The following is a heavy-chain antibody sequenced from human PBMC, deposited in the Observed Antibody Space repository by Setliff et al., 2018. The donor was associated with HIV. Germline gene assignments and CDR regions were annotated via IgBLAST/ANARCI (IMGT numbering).Heavy chain of an antibody. CDR2: MNAGGSI. D-gene: IGHD3-16*02. J-gene: IGHJ4*02. V-gene: IGHV4-34*01. Sequence: SETLSLTCAVYGGSFSGYYWSWLRQPPGKGLEWIGEMNAGGSINDNPSLKSRLTISVDTSKKQFSLKLKSVTAADTAVYYCARGFAFGGVIVIPYYFDYWGQGTLVTVSS. CDR3: ARGFAFGGVIVIPYYFDY. CDR1: GGSFSGYY.